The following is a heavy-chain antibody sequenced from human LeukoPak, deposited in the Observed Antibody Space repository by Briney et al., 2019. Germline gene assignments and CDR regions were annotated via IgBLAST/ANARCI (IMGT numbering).Heavy chain of an antibody. CDR3: ASIGTLALTER. CDR1: GFTFSSYA. CDR2: ISGSGGST. V-gene: IGHV3-23*01. Sequence: GGSLRLSCAASGFTFSSYAMSWVRQAPGKGLEWVSAISGSGGSTYYADSVKGRFTISRDNSKNTLYLQMNSLRAEDTAVYHCASIGTLALTERWGQGTLVTVSS. J-gene: IGHJ4*02. D-gene: IGHD1-1*01.